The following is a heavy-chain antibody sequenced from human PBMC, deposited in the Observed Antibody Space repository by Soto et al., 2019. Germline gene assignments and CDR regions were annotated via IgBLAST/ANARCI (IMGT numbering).Heavy chain of an antibody. CDR1: GYTFTSYG. CDR3: ARDSVDFWRGYYIAY. Sequence: QVQLVQSGAEVKKPGASVKVSCKASGYTFTSYGISWVRQAPGQGLEWMGWISAYNGNTNYAQKLQGRVTMTTDTSTSPADRELRSLRSDDTAVYYCARDSVDFWRGYYIAYWGQGTLVTVSS. D-gene: IGHD3-3*01. CDR2: ISAYNGNT. J-gene: IGHJ4*02. V-gene: IGHV1-18*01.